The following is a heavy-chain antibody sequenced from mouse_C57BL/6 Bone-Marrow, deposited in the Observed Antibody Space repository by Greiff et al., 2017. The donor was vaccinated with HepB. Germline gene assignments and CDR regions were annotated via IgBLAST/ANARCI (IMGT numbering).Heavy chain of an antibody. CDR3: ACGRWLLAWFAY. D-gene: IGHD2-3*01. CDR1: GYSITSGYD. CDR2: ISYSGST. J-gene: IGHJ3*01. Sequence: EVKLVESGPGMVKPSQSLSLTCTVTGYSITSGYDWHWIRHFPGNKLEWMGYISYSGSTNYNPSLKSRISITHDTSKNHFFLKLNSVTTEDTATYYCACGRWLLAWFAYWGQGTLVTVSA. V-gene: IGHV3-1*01.